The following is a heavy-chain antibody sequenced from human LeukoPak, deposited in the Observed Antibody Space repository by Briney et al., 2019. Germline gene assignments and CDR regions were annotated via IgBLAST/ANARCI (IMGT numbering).Heavy chain of an antibody. V-gene: IGHV5-51*01. D-gene: IGHD5-18*01. CDR1: GYSFTSYW. Sequence: GESLKISCKGSGYSFTSYWIGWVRQMPGKGLEWMGIIYPGDSDTRYSPSFQGQVTISADKSISTAYLRWRSLKASDTAIYYCARGRYNYGIDYWGQGTLVTVSS. CDR2: IYPGDSDT. J-gene: IGHJ4*02. CDR3: ARGRYNYGIDY.